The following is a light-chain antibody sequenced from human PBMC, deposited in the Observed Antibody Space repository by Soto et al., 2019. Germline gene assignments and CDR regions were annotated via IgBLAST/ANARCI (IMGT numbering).Light chain of an antibody. J-gene: IGLJ1*01. CDR2: DVS. CDR3: SSYTSSRSGV. Sequence: QSALTQPACVSGSPGQSITISCTGTSSDVGGYNYVSWYQQHPGKAPKLMIYDVSNRPSGVSNRFSGSKSGNTASLTISGLQAEDEADYYCSSYTSSRSGVFGTGTKLTVL. CDR1: SSDVGGYNY. V-gene: IGLV2-14*01.